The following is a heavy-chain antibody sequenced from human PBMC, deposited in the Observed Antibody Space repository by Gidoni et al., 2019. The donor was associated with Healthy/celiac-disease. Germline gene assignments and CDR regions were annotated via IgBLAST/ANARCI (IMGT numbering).Heavy chain of an antibody. J-gene: IGHJ4*02. V-gene: IGHV3-74*01. CDR2: INSDGSST. CDR3: ARDIDDTDWYYFDY. Sequence: EVPLVESGGGLVQPGGSLRLSCAAPGLTFSSYWMHWVRQAPGKGLVWVSRINSDGSSTSYADSVKGRFTISRDNAKNTLYLQMNSLRAEDTAVYYCARDIDDTDWYYFDYWGQGTLVTVSS. D-gene: IGHD3-9*01. CDR1: GLTFSSYW.